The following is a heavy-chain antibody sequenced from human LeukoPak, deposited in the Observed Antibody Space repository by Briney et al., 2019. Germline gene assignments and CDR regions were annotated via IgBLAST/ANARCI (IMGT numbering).Heavy chain of an antibody. CDR3: ARANVLLWFGELFHDAFDI. Sequence: ASVKVSCKASGYTFTSYGISWVRQGPGQGLEWMGWISAYNGNTNYAQKLQGRVTMTTDTSTSTAYMELRSLRSDDTAVYYCARANVLLWFGELFHDAFDIWGQGTMVTVSS. CDR1: GYTFTSYG. V-gene: IGHV1-18*01. J-gene: IGHJ3*02. CDR2: ISAYNGNT. D-gene: IGHD3-10*01.